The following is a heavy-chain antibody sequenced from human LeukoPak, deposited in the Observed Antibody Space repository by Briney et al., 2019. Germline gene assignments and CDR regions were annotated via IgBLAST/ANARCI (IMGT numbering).Heavy chain of an antibody. D-gene: IGHD3-10*01. Sequence: SETLSLTCTVSGGSISSYYWSWIRQPPGKGLEWIGEINHSGSTNYNPSLKSRVTISVDTSKNQFSLKLSSVTAADTAVYYCARPHYYGSGSYGYWGQGTLVTVSS. J-gene: IGHJ4*02. CDR3: ARPHYYGSGSYGY. CDR1: GGSISSYY. CDR2: INHSGST. V-gene: IGHV4-34*01.